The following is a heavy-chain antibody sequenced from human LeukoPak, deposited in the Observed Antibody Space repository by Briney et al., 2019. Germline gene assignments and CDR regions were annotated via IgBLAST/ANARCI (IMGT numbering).Heavy chain of an antibody. Sequence: SGTLSLTCTVSGGSISSYYWSWIRQPPGKGLEWIGYIYYTGSTSYNPSLKSRVTISVDTSKNQCSLKLSSVTAADTAVYYCARGTVTTSIKSFDIWGQGTMVTVSS. CDR3: ARGTVTTSIKSFDI. CDR2: IYYTGST. J-gene: IGHJ3*02. D-gene: IGHD4-17*01. CDR1: GGSISSYY. V-gene: IGHV4-59*08.